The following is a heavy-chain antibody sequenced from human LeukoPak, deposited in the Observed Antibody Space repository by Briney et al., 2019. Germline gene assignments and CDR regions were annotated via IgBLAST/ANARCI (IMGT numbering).Heavy chain of an antibody. V-gene: IGHV3-23*01. CDR2: ISGSGGST. Sequence: GGSLRLSCAASGFTFGSYGMSWVRQAPGKGLEWVSTISGSGGSTYYADSVKGRFTISRDNSKNTLYLQMNSLRAEDTAVYYCANGGNPAFDIWGQGTMVTVSS. CDR1: GFTFGSYG. J-gene: IGHJ3*02. CDR3: ANGGNPAFDI.